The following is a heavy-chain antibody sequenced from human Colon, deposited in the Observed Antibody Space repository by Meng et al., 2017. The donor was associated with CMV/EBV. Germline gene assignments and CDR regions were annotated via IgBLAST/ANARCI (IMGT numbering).Heavy chain of an antibody. V-gene: IGHV1-2*02. D-gene: IGHD6-13*01. CDR3: ARGGGSWDY. CDR1: GYTVTGYY. CDR2: INPNRGGT. Sequence: KVSCKASGYTVTGYYMHWVRQAPGQGLEWMGWINPNRGGTNYAQKFQGRVTMTRDTSISTAYMELSRLRSDDTAVYYCARGGGSWDYWGQGTLVTVSS. J-gene: IGHJ4*02.